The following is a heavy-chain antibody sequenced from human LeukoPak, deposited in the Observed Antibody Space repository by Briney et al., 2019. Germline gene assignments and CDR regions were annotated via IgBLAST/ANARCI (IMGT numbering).Heavy chain of an antibody. CDR2: INHSGST. CDR1: GGSISSGSYY. V-gene: IGHV4-39*07. Sequence: KPSETLSLTCTVSGGSISSGSYYWSWIRQPPGKGLEWIGEINHSGSTNYNPSLKSRVTISVDTSKNQFSLKLSSVTAADTAVYYCAREARAYSLSGAYYYYYMDVWGKGTTVTVSS. J-gene: IGHJ6*03. D-gene: IGHD2-8*02. CDR3: AREARAYSLSGAYYYYYMDV.